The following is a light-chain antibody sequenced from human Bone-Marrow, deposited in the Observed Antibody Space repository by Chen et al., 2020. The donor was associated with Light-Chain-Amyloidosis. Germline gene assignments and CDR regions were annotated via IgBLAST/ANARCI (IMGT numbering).Light chain of an antibody. Sequence: ELVLTQSPATLSLSPGDRATLSCRASQSVSSYLAWYQQKPGQAPRLLIYDASNRATGIPARFSGSGSGTDFTLTISSLEPEDFAVYYCQQRSNWPPTFGQGTKLEIK. CDR1: QSVSSY. CDR3: QQRSNWPPT. CDR2: DAS. J-gene: IGKJ2*01. V-gene: IGKV3-11*01.